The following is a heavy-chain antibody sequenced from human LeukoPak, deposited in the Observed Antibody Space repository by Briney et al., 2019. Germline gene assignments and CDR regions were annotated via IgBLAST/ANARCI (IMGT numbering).Heavy chain of an antibody. D-gene: IGHD3-9*01. CDR2: IIPILGIA. CDR3: ATIPPYYDILTGYYKDERANYYYGMDV. J-gene: IGHJ6*02. Sequence: SVKVSCKASGGTFSSYAISWVRQAPGQGLEWMGRIIPILGIANYAQKFQGRVTITADKSTSTAYMELSSLRSEDTAVYYCATIPPYYDILTGYYKDERANYYYGMDVWGQGTTVTVSS. CDR1: GGTFSSYA. V-gene: IGHV1-69*04.